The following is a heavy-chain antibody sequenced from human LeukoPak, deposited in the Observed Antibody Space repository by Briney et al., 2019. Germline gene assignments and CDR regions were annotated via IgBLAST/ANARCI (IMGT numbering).Heavy chain of an antibody. D-gene: IGHD3-16*01. V-gene: IGHV4-59*01. CDR1: GGSISSYY. CDR3: ARFTPQGYGWGGYNRFDP. Sequence: SETLSLTCTVSGGSISSYYWSWIRQPPGKGLEWIRYIYYSGSTNYNPSLKSRVTISVDTSKNQFSLNLTSVTAADTAVYYCARFTPQGYGWGGYNRFDPWGQGTPVTVSS. J-gene: IGHJ5*02. CDR2: IYYSGST.